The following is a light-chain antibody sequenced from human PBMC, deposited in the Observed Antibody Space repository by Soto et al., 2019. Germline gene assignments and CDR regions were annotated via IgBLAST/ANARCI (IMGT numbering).Light chain of an antibody. CDR2: DVS. V-gene: IGLV2-14*03. Sequence: QSALTQPASVSGSPGQSITISCTGTSSDVGHYNYVSWYQQHPSNAPKLVIYDVSIRASGVSDRFSGSKSGNTASLTISGLQAEDEADYYCCSYTTTTSRVFGTGTKVTVL. CDR1: SSDVGHYNY. J-gene: IGLJ1*01. CDR3: CSYTTTTSRV.